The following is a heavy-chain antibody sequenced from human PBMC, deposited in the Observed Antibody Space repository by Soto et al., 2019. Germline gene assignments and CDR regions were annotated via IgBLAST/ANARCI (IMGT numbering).Heavy chain of an antibody. V-gene: IGHV3-23*01. D-gene: IGHD4-17*01. Sequence: EVQLLESGGGLVQPGGSLRLSCAASGFTFNNYAMSWVRQAPGKGLGWVSGISGSGGSTYYADSVKGRFAITRDKCKNTLYRKMNTMRAEDPAVYYCAHKHVGDYGYSDYWGQGTLVTVCS. CDR3: AHKHVGDYGYSDY. CDR1: GFTFNNYA. CDR2: ISGSGGST. J-gene: IGHJ4*02.